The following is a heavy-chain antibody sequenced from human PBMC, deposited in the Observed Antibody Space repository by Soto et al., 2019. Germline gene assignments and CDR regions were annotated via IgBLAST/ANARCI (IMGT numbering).Heavy chain of an antibody. V-gene: IGHV3-48*02. CDR1: GFSFSTYD. D-gene: IGHD2-15*01. CDR3: ARDRCFDGSCYSASDF. Sequence: LRLSCVASGFSFSTYDMDWVRQAPGKAPEWIAHISTTSFTIYYADSVKGRFTISRDNVRNSLYLEMKSLRDEDTAVYYCARDRCFDGSCYSASDFWGQGIQVTVSS. J-gene: IGHJ4*02. CDR2: ISTTSFTI.